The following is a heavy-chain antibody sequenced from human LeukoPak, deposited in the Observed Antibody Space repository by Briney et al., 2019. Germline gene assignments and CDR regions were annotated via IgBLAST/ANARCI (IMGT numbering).Heavy chain of an antibody. V-gene: IGHV3-21*01. CDR1: GFTFSSYS. J-gene: IGHJ4*02. D-gene: IGHD2-2*01. Sequence: GGSLRLSCAASGFTFSSYSMNWVRQAPGKGLEWVSSISSSSSYIYYADSVKGRFTISRDNARNSLYLQMNSLRAEDTAVYYCARGGPYCSSTSCFDFDYWGQGTLVTVSS. CDR3: ARGGPYCSSTSCFDFDY. CDR2: ISSSSSYI.